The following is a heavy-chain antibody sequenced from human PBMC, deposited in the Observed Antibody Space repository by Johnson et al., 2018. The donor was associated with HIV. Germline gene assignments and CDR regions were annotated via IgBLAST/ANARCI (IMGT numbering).Heavy chain of an antibody. CDR3: TPEWELLDAFDI. D-gene: IGHD1-26*01. J-gene: IGHJ3*02. CDR1: GFTFSSYA. Sequence: DVQVVESGGGLIQPGGSLRLFCTASGFTFSSYAMHWVRQAPGKGLEYVSAISGSGGSTYYADSVKGRFPISRDNSKNTLYLQMNSLRAEDTAVYYCTPEWELLDAFDIWGQGTMVTVSS. V-gene: IGHV3-23*04. CDR2: ISGSGGST.